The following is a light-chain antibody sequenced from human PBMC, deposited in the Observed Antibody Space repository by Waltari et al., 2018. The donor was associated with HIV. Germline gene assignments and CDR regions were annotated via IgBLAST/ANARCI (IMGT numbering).Light chain of an antibody. CDR1: SSDIGLYNF. CDR3: FSYAGNNYLL. Sequence: QSALTQPPSASGSPGQSVTISCAGTSSDIGLYNFVSWYQHHPGKAPKLMISEVSRRPAGVPDRCSGSKSGSTASLTVSGLQAEDEAAYYCFSYAGNNYLLFGGGTKLTVL. J-gene: IGLJ2*01. CDR2: EVS. V-gene: IGLV2-8*01.